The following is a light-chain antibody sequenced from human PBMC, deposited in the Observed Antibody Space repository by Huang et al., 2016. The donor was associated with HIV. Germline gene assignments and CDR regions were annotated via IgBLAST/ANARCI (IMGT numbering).Light chain of an antibody. CDR3: QQRSNWPPT. CDR1: RSVSSY. V-gene: IGKV3-11*01. J-gene: IGKJ4*01. Sequence: EIVLTQSPATLSLSPGERATLSCRASRSVSSYLAWYQQKPGQAPRLLIYDASNRATGIPARFSGRGSGTDFTLTISSLEPEDFAVYYCQQRSNWPPTFGGGTKVEIK. CDR2: DAS.